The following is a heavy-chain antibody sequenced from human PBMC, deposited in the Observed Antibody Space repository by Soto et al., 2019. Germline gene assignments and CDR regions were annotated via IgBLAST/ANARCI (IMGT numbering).Heavy chain of an antibody. Sequence: QVQLQESGQGLVKPSETLSLTCTVSGGSVSSGSYYWSWIRQPPGKGLEWIGYIYYSGSTNSNPSLKSRVTISLDTSKNQFSLKLSSVTAADTAVYYCARGIEGWYQGRYYYGMDVWGQGTTVTVSS. J-gene: IGHJ6*02. CDR3: ARGIEGWYQGRYYYGMDV. CDR2: IYYSGST. V-gene: IGHV4-61*01. D-gene: IGHD6-19*01. CDR1: GGSVSSGSYY.